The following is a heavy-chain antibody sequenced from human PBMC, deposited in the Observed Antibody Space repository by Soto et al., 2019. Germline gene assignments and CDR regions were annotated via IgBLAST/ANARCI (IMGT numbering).Heavy chain of an antibody. CDR1: GFTFSSYA. CDR3: AKGLRVCSGGSCYSSFDY. J-gene: IGHJ4*02. D-gene: IGHD2-15*01. CDR2: ISGSGSST. V-gene: IGHV3-23*01. Sequence: EVQLLESGGGSVQPGGSLRLSCAASGFTFSSYAMSWVRQAPGKGLEWVSDISGSGSSTDYTDSAKGRFTTSRDNSKNTLYLQMNSLRAEDTAVYYCAKGLRVCSGGSCYSSFDYWGQGTLVTVSS.